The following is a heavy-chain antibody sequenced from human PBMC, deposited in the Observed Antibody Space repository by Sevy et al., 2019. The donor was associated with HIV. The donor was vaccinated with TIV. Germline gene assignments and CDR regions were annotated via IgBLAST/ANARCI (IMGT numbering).Heavy chain of an antibody. CDR3: TTDFVTTRGFDY. V-gene: IGHV3-15*01. D-gene: IGHD4-4*01. Sequence: GGSLRLSCAASGFTFSNAWMSWVRQAPGKGLEWVGRIKSKTDGGTTDYAALVKGRFTISRDDSKNTLYLQMNSLKTEDTAVYYCTTDFVTTRGFDYWGQGTLVTVSS. CDR2: IKSKTDGGTT. CDR1: GFTFSNAW. J-gene: IGHJ4*02.